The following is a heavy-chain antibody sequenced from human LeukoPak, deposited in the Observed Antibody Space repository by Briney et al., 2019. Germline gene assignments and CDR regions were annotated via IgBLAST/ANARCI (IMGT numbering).Heavy chain of an antibody. J-gene: IGHJ4*02. Sequence: SETLSLTCAVYAASFSVVSCGSIRQPPGKGLEWIGEINHSGSTNYNPSLKSRVTISVDTSKNQFSLKLSSVTAADTAVYYCARGDQNVGVVTATLDYWGQGTLVTVSS. D-gene: IGHD2-15*01. CDR2: INHSGST. V-gene: IGHV4-34*01. CDR3: ARGDQNVGVVTATLDY. CDR1: AASFSVVS.